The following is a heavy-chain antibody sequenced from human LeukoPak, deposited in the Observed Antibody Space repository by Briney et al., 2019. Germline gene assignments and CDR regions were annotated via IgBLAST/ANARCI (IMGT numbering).Heavy chain of an antibody. D-gene: IGHD6-6*01. CDR2: IYSGGST. Sequence: PGGSLRPSCAASGFTVSSNYMSWVRQAPGKGLEWVSVIYSGGSTYYADSVKGRFTISRDNSKNTLYLQMNSLRAEDTAVYYCARDHSSSTFDPWGQGTLVTVSS. V-gene: IGHV3-53*01. J-gene: IGHJ5*02. CDR1: GFTVSSNY. CDR3: ARDHSSSTFDP.